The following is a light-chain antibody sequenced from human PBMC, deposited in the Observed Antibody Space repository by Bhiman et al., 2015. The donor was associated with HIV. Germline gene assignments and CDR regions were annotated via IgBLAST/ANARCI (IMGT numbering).Light chain of an antibody. CDR2: EVT. CDR3: CSYAGSFL. J-gene: IGLJ2*01. V-gene: IGLV1-40*01. Sequence: QSVLTQPPSVSGAPGQRVTISCTGSSSNIGAGYDVHWYQQYPGKAPKLMIFEVTKRPSGISNRFSGSKSGNTASLTISGLQAEDEADYYCCSYAGSFLFGGGTKLTVL. CDR1: SSNIGAGYD.